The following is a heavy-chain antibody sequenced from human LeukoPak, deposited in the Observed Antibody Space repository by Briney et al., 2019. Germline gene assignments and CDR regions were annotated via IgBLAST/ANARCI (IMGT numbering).Heavy chain of an antibody. V-gene: IGHV1-69*05. J-gene: IGHJ6*03. CDR2: IIPMFGST. Sequence: SVKVSCKASGDIFNSYSVSWVRQAPGQGLEWMGGIIPMFGSTNYAQKLEGRVTITTDQSTTTVYMELTSLTSEDTAVYYCARVGRSRGALPNFYYYMDVWGKGTTVTVSS. CDR3: ARVGRSRGALPNFYYYMDV. CDR1: GDIFNSYS. D-gene: IGHD1-26*01.